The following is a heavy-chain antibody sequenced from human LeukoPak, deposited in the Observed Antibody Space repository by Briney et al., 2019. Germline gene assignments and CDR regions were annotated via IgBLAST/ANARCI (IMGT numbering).Heavy chain of an antibody. J-gene: IGHJ3*02. CDR1: GYTFTRYT. Sequence: EASVKVSCKASGYTFTRYTMNWVRQAPGQGLEWMGWMNPNSGNTGYAQKFQGRVTMTRNTSISTAYMELSSLRSEDTAVYYCARAVSYGGNSEGAFDIWGQGTMVTVSS. D-gene: IGHD4-23*01. V-gene: IGHV1-8*01. CDR3: ARAVSYGGNSEGAFDI. CDR2: MNPNSGNT.